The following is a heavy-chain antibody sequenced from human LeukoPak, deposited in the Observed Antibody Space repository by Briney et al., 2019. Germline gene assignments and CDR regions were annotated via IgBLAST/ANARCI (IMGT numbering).Heavy chain of an antibody. CDR1: GFSFSSYR. V-gene: IGHV3-7*05. Sequence: GGSLRLSCAASGFSFSSYRMSWVRQAPGKGLEWVANIKEDGSEKNYVESVKGRFTISRDNAENSMYLQMNSLRAEDTAVYYCARGALIMVTFWGQGTLVTVSS. CDR2: IKEDGSEK. J-gene: IGHJ4*02. CDR3: ARGALIMVTF. D-gene: IGHD4-23*01.